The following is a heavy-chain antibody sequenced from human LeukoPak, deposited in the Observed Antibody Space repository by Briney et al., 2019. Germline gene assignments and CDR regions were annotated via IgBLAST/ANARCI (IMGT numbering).Heavy chain of an antibody. J-gene: IGHJ5*02. CDR1: GDSVSSNTAA. CDR3: AREGGLGKLDP. Sequence: SQTLSLTCVISGDSVSSNTAAWHWIRQSPLRGLEWLGRTYYRSKWFNDYAVSVKSRITINPDTSKNQFSLQLNSVTPEDTAVYYCAREGGLGKLDPWGQGTLVTVSS. CDR2: TYYRSKWFN. V-gene: IGHV6-1*01. D-gene: IGHD5-12*01.